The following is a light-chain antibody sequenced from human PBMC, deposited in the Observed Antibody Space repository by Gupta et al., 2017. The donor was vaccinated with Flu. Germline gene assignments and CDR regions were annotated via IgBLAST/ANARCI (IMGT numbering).Light chain of an antibody. CDR2: AAS. V-gene: IGKV1-39*01. CDR3: QHRSSNLQPLT. J-gene: IGKJ4*01. CDR1: RGISVY. Sequence: SLSASVGHRVTITFRACRGISVYLNCDQQRPGKAPKLLIYAASTLESGVPSRFSGSGSGTDFTLTISSLQPEDVATYYCQHRSSNLQPLTFGGGTKVEIK.